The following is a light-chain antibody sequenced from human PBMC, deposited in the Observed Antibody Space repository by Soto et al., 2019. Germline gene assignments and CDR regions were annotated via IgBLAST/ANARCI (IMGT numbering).Light chain of an antibody. V-gene: IGLV2-11*01. Sequence: QSALTQPRSVSGSPGQSVTISCTGTSSDVGGYNYVSWYQQHPGKAPKLMIYDVSKRPSGVPDRFSGSKSGNTASLTISGLQAEDEADYYCCSYAGSYTVEFGRGTKLTVL. CDR3: CSYAGSYTVE. CDR1: SSDVGGYNY. J-gene: IGLJ2*01. CDR2: DVS.